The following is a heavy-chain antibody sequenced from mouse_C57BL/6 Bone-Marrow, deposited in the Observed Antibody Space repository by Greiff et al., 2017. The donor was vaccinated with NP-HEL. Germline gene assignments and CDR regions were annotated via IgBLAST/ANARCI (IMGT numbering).Heavy chain of an antibody. CDR3: ARSIFFYYYGSTYFDY. CDR2: VYPYNGGT. V-gene: IGHV1-36*01. Sequence: EVQLQESGPVLVKPGPSVKISCKASGFTFTDYYMHWVKQSHGKSLEWIGLVYPYNGGTSYNQKFKGKATLTVDTSSSTAYMELNSLTSEDSAFYYCARSIFFYYYGSTYFDYWGQGTTRTVSS. J-gene: IGHJ2*01. D-gene: IGHD1-1*01. CDR1: GFTFTDYY.